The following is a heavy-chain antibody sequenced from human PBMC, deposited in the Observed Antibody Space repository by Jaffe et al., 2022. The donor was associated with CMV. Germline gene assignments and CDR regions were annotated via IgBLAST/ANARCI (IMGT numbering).Heavy chain of an antibody. V-gene: IGHV3-7*03. Sequence: EVQLVESGGGLVQPGGSLRLSCAASGFTFSSYWMSWVRQAPGKGLEWVANIKQDGSEKYYVDSVKGRFTISRDNAKNSLYLQMNSLRAEDTAVYYCARVLGGGWSGWWLLVGIYFDYWGQGTLVTVSS. CDR3: ARVLGGGWSGWWLLVGIYFDY. D-gene: IGHD3-22*01. CDR1: GFTFSSYW. CDR2: IKQDGSEK. J-gene: IGHJ4*02.